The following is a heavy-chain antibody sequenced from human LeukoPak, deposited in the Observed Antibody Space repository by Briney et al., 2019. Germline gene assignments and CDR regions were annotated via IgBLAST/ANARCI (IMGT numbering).Heavy chain of an antibody. CDR3: AKDRGSSWFYFDD. V-gene: IGHV3-30*18. J-gene: IGHJ4*02. D-gene: IGHD6-13*01. CDR2: ISYDGSDK. CDR1: GFTFCSYT. Sequence: GGSLRLSCAAYGFTFCSYTMNWVRQAPGKGLEWVAVISYDGSDKYYTDSVKGRFTISRDNSKNTLYLQMNSLRSGDTAVYYCAKDRGSSWFYFDDWGQGTLVTVSS.